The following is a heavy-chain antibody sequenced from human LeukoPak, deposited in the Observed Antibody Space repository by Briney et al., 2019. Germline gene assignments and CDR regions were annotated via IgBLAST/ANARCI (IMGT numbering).Heavy chain of an antibody. J-gene: IGHJ4*02. V-gene: IGHV4-59*08. CDR3: ARHSTFDY. Sequence: NPSETLSLTCTVSGGSISSYYWSWIRQPPGKGLECIGYIYNSGSTNYNPSLKSRVTISVDTSKNQFSLKLSSVIGADTAVYYCARHSTFDYWGQGTLVTVSS. CDR1: GGSISSYY. CDR2: IYNSGST.